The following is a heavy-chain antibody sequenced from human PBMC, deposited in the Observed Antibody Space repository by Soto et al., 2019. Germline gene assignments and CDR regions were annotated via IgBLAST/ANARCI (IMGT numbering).Heavy chain of an antibody. CDR3: ARDPMSSSHREGFDY. J-gene: IGHJ4*02. CDR1: GGSISSYY. CDR2: IYYSGST. V-gene: IGHV4-59*01. D-gene: IGHD6-6*01. Sequence: SETLSLTCTVSGGSISSYYWSWIRQPPGKGLEWIGYIYYSGSTNYNPSLKSRVTISVDTSKNQFSLKLSSVTAADTAVYYCARDPMSSSHREGFDYWGQGTLVTVPS.